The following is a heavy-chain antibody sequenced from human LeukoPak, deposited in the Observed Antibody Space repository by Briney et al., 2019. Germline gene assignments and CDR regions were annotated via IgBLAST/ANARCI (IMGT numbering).Heavy chain of an antibody. J-gene: IGHJ4*02. D-gene: IGHD4-23*01. Sequence: SQTLSLTCTVSGGSISSGSYYWSWIRQPAGKGLEWIGRIYTSRSTNYNPSLKSRVTISVDTSKNQFSLKLSSVTAADTAVYYCARGGNLVDYWGQGTLVTVSS. V-gene: IGHV4-61*02. CDR3: ARGGNLVDY. CDR2: IYTSRST. CDR1: GGSISSGSYY.